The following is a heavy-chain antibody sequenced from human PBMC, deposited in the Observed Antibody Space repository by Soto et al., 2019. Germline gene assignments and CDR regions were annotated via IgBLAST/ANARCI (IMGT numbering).Heavy chain of an antibody. V-gene: IGHV3-33*06. CDR3: AKCQIWGNYRYYDY. D-gene: IGHD3-16*02. CDR1: GFTFSSYG. Sequence: GGSLRLSCAASGFTFSSYGMHWVRQAPGKGLEWVAVIWYDGSNKYYADSVKGRFTISRDNSKNTLYLQMNSLRAEDTAVYYCAKCQIWGNYRYYDYWGQGALVTVSS. J-gene: IGHJ4*02. CDR2: IWYDGSNK.